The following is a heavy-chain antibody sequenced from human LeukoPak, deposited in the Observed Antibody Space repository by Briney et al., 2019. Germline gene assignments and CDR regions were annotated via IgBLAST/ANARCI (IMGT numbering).Heavy chain of an antibody. CDR1: GFTFSSYA. CDR2: MSGSGGST. D-gene: IGHD1-26*01. J-gene: IGHJ3*02. V-gene: IGHV3-23*01. CDR3: AKDLGGVGRRGAFDI. Sequence: PGGSLRLSCAASGFTFSSYARSWVRQAPGKGLEWVSAMSGSGGSTYYADPVRGRFTISRDDSKNTLVLQMNGLGPGDTAVYYCAKDLGGVGRRGAFDIWGQGTMVTVSS.